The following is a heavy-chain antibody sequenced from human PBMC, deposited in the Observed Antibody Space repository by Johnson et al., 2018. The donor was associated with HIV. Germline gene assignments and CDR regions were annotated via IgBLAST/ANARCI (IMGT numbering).Heavy chain of an antibody. J-gene: IGHJ3*02. Sequence: QVQLVESGGGVVQPGRSLRLSCAASGFTFSSYAMHWVRQAPGKGLEWVAVISYDGSNKYYADSVKGRFTISRDNSKNTLYLQMNSLRAEDTAIYYCATKGDAFESWGQGTMVTVSS. V-gene: IGHV3-30-3*01. CDR3: ATKGDAFES. CDR2: ISYDGSNK. CDR1: GFTFSSYA.